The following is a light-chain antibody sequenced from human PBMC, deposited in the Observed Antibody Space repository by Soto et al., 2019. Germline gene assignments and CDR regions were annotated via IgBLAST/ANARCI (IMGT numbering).Light chain of an antibody. CDR1: QGIRSW. Sequence: DIQMTQSPSSVSASVGDRVTITCRTSQGIRSWLAWYQQRPGKAPKLLISAASSLQSAVPSRFSGSGSGTDFTLTISSLQPDDFATYYCQQSDTFPATFGGGTKVEIK. V-gene: IGKV1D-12*01. CDR3: QQSDTFPAT. J-gene: IGKJ4*01. CDR2: AAS.